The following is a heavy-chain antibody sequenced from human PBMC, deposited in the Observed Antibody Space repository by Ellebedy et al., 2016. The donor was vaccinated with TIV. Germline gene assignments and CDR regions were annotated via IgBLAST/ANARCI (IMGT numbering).Heavy chain of an antibody. CDR2: IYYSGST. V-gene: IGHV4-59*06. J-gene: IGHJ4*02. CDR1: GGSISSYY. Sequence: SETLSLXXTVSGGSISSYYWSWIRQHPGKGLEWIGYIYYSGSTYYNPSLKSRVTISVDTSKNQFSLKLSSVTAADTAVYYCARDRSQGYYDSSGYSNWGQGTLVTVSS. CDR3: ARDRSQGYYDSSGYSN. D-gene: IGHD3-22*01.